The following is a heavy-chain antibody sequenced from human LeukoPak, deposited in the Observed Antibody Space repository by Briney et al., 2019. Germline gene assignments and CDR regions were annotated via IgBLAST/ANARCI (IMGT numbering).Heavy chain of an antibody. J-gene: IGHJ4*02. V-gene: IGHV3-23*01. D-gene: IGHD6-19*01. CDR3: AKGRYSSGWNYFDF. CDR2: ISANGGST. CDR1: GFSFSSDA. Sequence: PGGSLRLSCAASGFSFSSDAMSWVRQAPGKGLEWVSAISANGGSTYYADSVKGRFTISRDNSKNTLYLQMNSLRAEDTAVYYCAKGRYSSGWNYFDFWGQGTLVTVSS.